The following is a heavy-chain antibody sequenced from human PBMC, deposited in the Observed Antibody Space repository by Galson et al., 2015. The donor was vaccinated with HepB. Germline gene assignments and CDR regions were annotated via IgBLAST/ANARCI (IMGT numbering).Heavy chain of an antibody. CDR2: INGYNGNT. CDR1: GYTFTSYG. Sequence: SVKVSCKASGYTFTSYGISWVRQAPGQGLEWMGWINGYNGNTKYKQKFQGRVTMTADTPTTTAHMELRSLTSDDTAVYYCARDMGGSFVRWDYWGQGTLVTVSS. CDR3: ARDMGGSFVRWDY. D-gene: IGHD1-26*01. J-gene: IGHJ4*02. V-gene: IGHV1-18*01.